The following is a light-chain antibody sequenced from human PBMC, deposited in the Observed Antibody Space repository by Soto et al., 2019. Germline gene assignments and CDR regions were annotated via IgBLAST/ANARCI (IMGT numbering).Light chain of an antibody. V-gene: IGKV1-39*01. CDR2: TAS. Sequence: DIQMTQSPSSLSASVGDRVTITCRASQSVTPYLNWYQHKPGKAPNLLIYTASTLHSGVPSRFSGSGSATHFTLTISNLQPEAFATYYCQQTYSTPLTFGQGTTVEIK. CDR1: QSVTPY. CDR3: QQTYSTPLT. J-gene: IGKJ1*01.